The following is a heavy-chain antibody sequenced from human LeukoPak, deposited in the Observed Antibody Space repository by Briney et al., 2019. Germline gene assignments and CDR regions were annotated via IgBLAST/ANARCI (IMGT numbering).Heavy chain of an antibody. J-gene: IGHJ5*02. CDR1: GYTFTSYD. CDR3: AREGCSGGSCRYDP. Sequence: GSVKVSCKASGYTFTSYDISWVRQATGQGLEWMGWMNPNSGNTGYAQKFQGRVTMTRNTSISTAYMELSSLRSGDTAVYYCAREGCSGGSCRYDPWGQGTLVTVSS. CDR2: MNPNSGNT. V-gene: IGHV1-8*01. D-gene: IGHD2-15*01.